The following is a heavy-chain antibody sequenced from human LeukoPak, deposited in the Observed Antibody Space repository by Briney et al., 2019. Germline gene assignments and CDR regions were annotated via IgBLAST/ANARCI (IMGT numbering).Heavy chain of an antibody. CDR3: GRNEFSRIAVAGPSFDY. CDR1: GYSFTGQY. D-gene: IGHD6-19*01. CDR2: MKPKSGDT. V-gene: IGHV1-2*02. Sequence: ASVKVSCKASGYSFTGQYMHWVRQAPGQGLGWMGGMKPKSGDTFYAQKLQRRVTMTSDPSTSTAYMELRSLRSDDTAGYLCGRNEFSRIAVAGPSFDYWGQGTLVTVSS. J-gene: IGHJ4*02.